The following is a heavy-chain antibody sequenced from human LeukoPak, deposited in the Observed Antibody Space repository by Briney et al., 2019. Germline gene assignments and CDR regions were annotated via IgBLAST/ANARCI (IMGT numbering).Heavy chain of an antibody. V-gene: IGHV3-7*01. CDR2: IKQDGSEK. CDR1: GFTFSSYW. J-gene: IGHJ4*02. CDR3: ARTRITMIVGLASRFDY. Sequence: PGGSLRLSCAASGFTFSSYWMSWVRQAPGKGLEWVANIKQDGSEKYYVDSVKGRFTIFRDNAKNSLYLQMNSLRAEDTAVYYCARTRITMIVGLASRFDYWGQGTLVTVSS. D-gene: IGHD3-22*01.